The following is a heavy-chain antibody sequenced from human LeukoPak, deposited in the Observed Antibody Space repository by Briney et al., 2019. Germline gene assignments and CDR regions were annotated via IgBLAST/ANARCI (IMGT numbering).Heavy chain of an antibody. CDR1: DGSIYTYY. Sequence: PSETLSLTCTVSDGSIYTYYWSWIRQPPGKGLEWIGYIYYSGSTNYNPSLKSRVTISVDTSKNQFSLKLSSVTAADTAVYYCARVRRLELPPGNFYYYMDVWGKGTTVTVSS. V-gene: IGHV4-59*01. D-gene: IGHD1-7*01. CDR3: ARVRRLELPPGNFYYYMDV. J-gene: IGHJ6*03. CDR2: IYYSGST.